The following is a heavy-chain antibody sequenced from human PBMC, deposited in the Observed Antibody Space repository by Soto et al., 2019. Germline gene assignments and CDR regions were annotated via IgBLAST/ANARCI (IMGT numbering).Heavy chain of an antibody. CDR2: INDSGST. D-gene: IGHD6-13*01. Sequence: SETLSLTCAVYGGSLSSYHYDWIRQSPGKGLEWIGEINDSGSTNYNPSLKSRVTISVDKSKNQFSLRLNSVTAADTAVYYCARGRRQQLVRSKSDWFDPWGQGILVTVSS. V-gene: IGHV4-34*01. CDR1: GGSLSSYH. CDR3: ARGRRQQLVRSKSDWFDP. J-gene: IGHJ5*02.